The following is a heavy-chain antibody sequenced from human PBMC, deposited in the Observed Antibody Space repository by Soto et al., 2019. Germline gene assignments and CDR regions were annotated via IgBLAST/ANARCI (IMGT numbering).Heavy chain of an antibody. J-gene: IGHJ4*02. D-gene: IGHD3-3*01. CDR1: GFTFSTYV. CDR2: ISYDGGSK. CDR3: VRDGPHITIYGYGYY. V-gene: IGHV3-30-3*01. Sequence: QVQLVESGGGVVQPGRSLRLSCAASGFTFSTYVMHWVRQAPGKGLEWLAVISYDGGSKNYADSVKGRFTISRDNSKNTLYLQMNNLRIEDTAVYYCVRDGPHITIYGYGYYWGQGTLVTVSS.